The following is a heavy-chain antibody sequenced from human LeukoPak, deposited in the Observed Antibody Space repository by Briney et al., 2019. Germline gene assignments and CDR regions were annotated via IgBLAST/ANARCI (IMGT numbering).Heavy chain of an antibody. V-gene: IGHV4-38-2*02. CDR1: GYSISSGYF. Sequence: SETLSLTCAVSGYSISSGYFWAWIRQAPGKGPEWIGSISHSGSSYSNPSLKSRAIVSVDTSNNQFSLRLTSVTAADTATYYCARDGYYYDGTFEYWGQGIRVAVSS. D-gene: IGHD3-22*01. CDR2: ISHSGSS. CDR3: ARDGYYYDGTFEY. J-gene: IGHJ4*02.